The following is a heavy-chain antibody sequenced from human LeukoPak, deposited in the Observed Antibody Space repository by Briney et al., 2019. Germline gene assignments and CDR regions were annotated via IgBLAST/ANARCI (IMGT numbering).Heavy chain of an antibody. CDR2: ISGYNGNT. J-gene: IGHJ4*02. CDR1: GYTFTSYA. CDR3: ARNVDTSMVTLWYFDY. V-gene: IGHV1-18*04. D-gene: IGHD5-18*01. Sequence: ASVKVSCKASGYTFTSYAIGWVRQAPGQGLEWMGWISGYNGNTNYAQKLQGRVTLTTDTSTSTAYMELRSLISDDAAIYYCARNVDTSMVTLWYFDYWGQGTLVTVSS.